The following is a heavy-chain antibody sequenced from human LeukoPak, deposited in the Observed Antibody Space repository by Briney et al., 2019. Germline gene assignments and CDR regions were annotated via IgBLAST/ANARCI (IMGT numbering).Heavy chain of an antibody. Sequence: PSETLSLTCAVYGGSFSGYYWSWIRQPPGKGLEWIGEINHSGSTNYNPSLKSRVTISVDTSKNQFSLKLSSVTAADTAVYYCARGRHGYYYMDVWGKGTTVTVSS. J-gene: IGHJ6*03. CDR2: INHSGST. CDR3: ARGRHGYYYMDV. V-gene: IGHV4-34*01. CDR1: GGSFSGYY.